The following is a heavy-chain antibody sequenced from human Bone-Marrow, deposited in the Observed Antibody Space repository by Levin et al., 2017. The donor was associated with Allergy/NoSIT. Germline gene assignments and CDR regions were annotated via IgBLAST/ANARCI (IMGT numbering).Heavy chain of an antibody. J-gene: IGHJ4*02. CDR2: IIPIFGTA. Sequence: ASVKVSCKASGGTFSSYAISWVRQAPGQGLEWMGGIIPIFGTANYAQKFQGRVTITADKSTSTAYMELSSLRSEDTAVYYCARVDLSGQQLVPYFDYWGQGTLVTVSS. D-gene: IGHD6-13*01. V-gene: IGHV1-69*06. CDR1: GGTFSSYA. CDR3: ARVDLSGQQLVPYFDY.